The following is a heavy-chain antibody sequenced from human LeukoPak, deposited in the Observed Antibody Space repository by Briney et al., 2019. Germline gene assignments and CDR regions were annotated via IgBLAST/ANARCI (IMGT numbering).Heavy chain of an antibody. D-gene: IGHD6-19*01. CDR1: GFTLTSYA. CDR3: AKEVGWSPFFDY. CDR2: IRGSGGST. Sequence: GRSLRLSCAASGFTLTSYATSWVRQAPGKRLEWVSAIRGSGGSTYYADSVKGRFTISRDNSKNTLYLQMNSRRAGDTVVYYCAKEVGWSPFFDYWGQGTLVTVSS. J-gene: IGHJ4*02. V-gene: IGHV3-23*01.